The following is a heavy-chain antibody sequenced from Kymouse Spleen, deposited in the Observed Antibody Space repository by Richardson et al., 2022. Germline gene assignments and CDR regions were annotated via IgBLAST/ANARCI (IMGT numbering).Heavy chain of an antibody. Sequence: QVQLQESGPGLVKPSETLSLTCTVSGGSVSSGSYYWSWIRQPPGKGLEWIGYIYYSGSTNYNPSLKSRVTISVDTSKNQFSLKLSSVTAADTAVYYCARVDGSGSYYIDYWGQGTLVTVSS. CDR3: ARVDGSGSYYIDY. V-gene: IGHV4-61*01. CDR1: GGSVSSGSYY. D-gene: IGHD3-10*01. CDR2: IYYSGST. J-gene: IGHJ4*02.